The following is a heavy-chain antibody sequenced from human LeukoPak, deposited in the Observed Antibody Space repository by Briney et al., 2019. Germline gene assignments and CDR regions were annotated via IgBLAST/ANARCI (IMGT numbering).Heavy chain of an antibody. V-gene: IGHV3-11*04. D-gene: IGHD6-6*01. J-gene: IGHJ3*02. CDR1: GFTFSDYY. CDR2: ISSSGSTI. CDR3: ARVASSSSSRFHAFDI. Sequence: GGSLRLSCAASGFTFSDYYMSWIRQAPGKGLEWVSYISSSGSTIYYADSVKGRFTISRDNAKNSLYLQMNSLRAEDTAVYYCARVASSSSSRFHAFDIWGQGTMVTVSS.